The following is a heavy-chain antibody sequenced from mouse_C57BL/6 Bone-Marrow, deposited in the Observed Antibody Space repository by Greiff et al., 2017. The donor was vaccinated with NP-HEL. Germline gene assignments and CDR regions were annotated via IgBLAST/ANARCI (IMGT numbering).Heavy chain of an antibody. J-gene: IGHJ3*01. CDR1: GFTFSSYA. CDR2: ISDGGSYT. Sequence: EVQLVESGGGLVKPGGSLKLSCAASGFTFSSYAMSWVRQTPEKRLEWVATISDGGSYTYYPDNVKGRFTISRDNAKNNLYLQMSHLKSEDTAMYYCAREPLRRYQFAYWGQGTLVTVSA. V-gene: IGHV5-4*01. D-gene: IGHD6-1*01. CDR3: AREPLRRYQFAY.